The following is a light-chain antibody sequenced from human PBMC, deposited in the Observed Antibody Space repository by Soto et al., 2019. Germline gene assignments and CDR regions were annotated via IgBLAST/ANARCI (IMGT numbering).Light chain of an antibody. Sequence: VVLTQSPATLSLSPGEPATLSRRASRDVYINALAWYQQKPGRTPTLLIYGASTRATGIPDRFSATGSGTEFSLTISSVEPEDFAVYYCQQYGASPFTFGPGTRVEI. V-gene: IGKV3-20*01. J-gene: IGKJ3*01. CDR2: GAS. CDR3: QQYGASPFT. CDR1: RDVYINA.